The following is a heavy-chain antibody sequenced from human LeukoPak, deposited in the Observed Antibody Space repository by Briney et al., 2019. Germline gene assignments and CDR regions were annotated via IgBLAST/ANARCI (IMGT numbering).Heavy chain of an antibody. J-gene: IGHJ4*02. V-gene: IGHV4-59*01. D-gene: IGHD1-1*01. CDR2: IYYSGST. Sequence: KASETLSLTCTVSGGSISSYYWSWIRQPPGKGLEWIGYIYYSGSTNYNPSLKSRVTISVDTSKNQFSLKLSSVTAADTAVYYCAGGIYNPAGFYFDYWGQGTLVTVSS. CDR1: GGSISSYY. CDR3: AGGIYNPAGFYFDY.